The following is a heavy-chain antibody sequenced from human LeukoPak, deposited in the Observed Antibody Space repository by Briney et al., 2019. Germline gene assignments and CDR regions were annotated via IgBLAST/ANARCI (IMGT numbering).Heavy chain of an antibody. Sequence: GGSLRLSCAASGFTFSYYSMNWVRQTPGKGLEWVSSISSSSSYIYYADSVKGRFTISRDNAKNSLYLQMNSLRAEDTAVYYCVRGSLASGVVVYYYYYLDVWGKGTTVTVSS. J-gene: IGHJ6*03. V-gene: IGHV3-21*01. D-gene: IGHD3-3*01. CDR2: ISSSSSYI. CDR1: GFTFSYYS. CDR3: VRGSLASGVVVYYYYYLDV.